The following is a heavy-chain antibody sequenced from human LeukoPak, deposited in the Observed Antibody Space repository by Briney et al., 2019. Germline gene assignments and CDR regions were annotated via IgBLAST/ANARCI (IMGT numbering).Heavy chain of an antibody. CDR1: GFTFSSYW. Sequence: GGSLRLSCAASGFTFSSYWMHWVRQAPGKGLVWVSRINTDGSSTSYADSVKGRFTISRDNAKNSLYLQMNSLRAEDTAVYYCARDSSGWYRPFDYWGQGTLVTVSS. CDR3: ARDSSGWYRPFDY. V-gene: IGHV3-74*01. CDR2: INTDGSST. D-gene: IGHD6-19*01. J-gene: IGHJ4*02.